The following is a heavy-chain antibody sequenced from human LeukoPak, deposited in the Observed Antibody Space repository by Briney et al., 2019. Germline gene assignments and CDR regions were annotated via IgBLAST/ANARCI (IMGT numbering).Heavy chain of an antibody. Sequence: SETLSLTCTVSGGSISSSSYYWGWIRQPPGKGLEWIGSIYYSGSTYYNPSLKSRVTISVDTSKNQFSLKLSSVTAADTAVYYCARYYYDCSGYLARRAADAFDIWGQGTMVTVSS. V-gene: IGHV4-39*01. CDR1: GGSISSSSYY. D-gene: IGHD3-22*01. J-gene: IGHJ3*02. CDR2: IYYSGST. CDR3: ARYYYDCSGYLARRAADAFDI.